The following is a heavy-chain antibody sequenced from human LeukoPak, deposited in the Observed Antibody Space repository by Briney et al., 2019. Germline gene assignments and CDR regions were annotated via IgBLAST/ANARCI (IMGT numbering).Heavy chain of an antibody. Sequence: SETLSLTCTVSGGSISSYYWSWIRQPPGKGLEWIGYIYYSGSTNYNPSLKSRVTISVDTSKHQFSLKLSSVTAADTAVYYCARGGGSYSPFDYWGQGTLVTVSS. J-gene: IGHJ4*02. CDR1: GGSISSYY. CDR3: ARGGGSYSPFDY. D-gene: IGHD1-26*01. V-gene: IGHV4-59*01. CDR2: IYYSGST.